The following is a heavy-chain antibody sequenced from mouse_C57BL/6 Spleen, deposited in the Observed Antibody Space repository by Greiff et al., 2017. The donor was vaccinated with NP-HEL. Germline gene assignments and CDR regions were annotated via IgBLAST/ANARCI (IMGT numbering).Heavy chain of an antibody. CDR3: ARFGSSYSYYFDY. J-gene: IGHJ2*01. CDR1: GYSFTGYF. V-gene: IGHV1-20*01. D-gene: IGHD1-1*01. CDR2: INPYNGDT. Sequence: DVQLQESGPELVKPGDSVKISCKASGYSFTGYFMNWVMQSHGKSLEWIGRINPYNGDTFYNQKFKGKATLTVDKSSSTAHMELRSLTSEDSAVYYCARFGSSYSYYFDYWGQGTTLTVSS.